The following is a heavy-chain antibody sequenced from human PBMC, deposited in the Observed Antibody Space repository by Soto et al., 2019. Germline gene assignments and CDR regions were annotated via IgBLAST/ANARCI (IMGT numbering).Heavy chain of an antibody. CDR1: VYSFTSYW. CDR3: ARHPTVPHYYYGMDV. J-gene: IGHJ6*02. V-gene: IGHV5-10-1*01. D-gene: IGHD2-2*01. CDR2: IDPSDSYT. Sequence: GESLKISCKGSVYSFTSYWISWVRQMPGKGLEWMGRIDPSDSYTNYSPSFQGHVTISADKSISTAYLQWSSLKASDTAMYYCARHPTVPHYYYGMDVWGQGTTVTVSS.